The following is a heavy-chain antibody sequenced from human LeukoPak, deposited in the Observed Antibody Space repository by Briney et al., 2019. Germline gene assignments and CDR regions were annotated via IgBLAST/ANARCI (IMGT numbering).Heavy chain of an antibody. D-gene: IGHD6-13*01. V-gene: IGHV3-7*01. CDR3: ARWGSGHSSSWQLV. J-gene: IGHJ3*01. CDR2: IKPDGSEK. Sequence: GGSLRLSCEVSGITFSNYWMTWVRQAPGKGLELVATIKPDGSEKYYGDSVEDRFTISRDNARNSLYLQMNSLRVEDTALYYCARWGSGHSSSWQLVWGQGTMVTVSS. CDR1: GITFSNYW.